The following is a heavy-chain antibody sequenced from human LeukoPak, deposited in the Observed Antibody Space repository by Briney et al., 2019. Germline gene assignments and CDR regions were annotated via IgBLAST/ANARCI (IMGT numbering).Heavy chain of an antibody. CDR2: IHFNGTNK. Sequence: QPGGSLRLSCVISGFTLSHFGIHWVRQAPGKGLDWVAFIHFNGTNKNYADSVKGRLTVSRDNSKNTVYLQMSSLRGEDTAVYYCVRGDSVDYWGQGTLVAVSA. D-gene: IGHD3-16*01. CDR1: GFTLSHFG. V-gene: IGHV3-30*02. CDR3: VRGDSVDY. J-gene: IGHJ4*02.